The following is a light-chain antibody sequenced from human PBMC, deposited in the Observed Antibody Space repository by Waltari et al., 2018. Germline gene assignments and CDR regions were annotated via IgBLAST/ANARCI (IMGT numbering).Light chain of an antibody. V-gene: IGLV2-14*03. CDR2: DVS. Sequence: QSALTQPAPVSGSPGQSITISCTGTRRDIGTYDYVPWYQQYPGKAPRLIIYDVSKRPSGISNRFSASKSGNTASLTISGLQAEDETDYYCSSYTSSKSVIFGGGTKLTVL. J-gene: IGLJ2*01. CDR1: RRDIGTYDY. CDR3: SSYTSSKSVI.